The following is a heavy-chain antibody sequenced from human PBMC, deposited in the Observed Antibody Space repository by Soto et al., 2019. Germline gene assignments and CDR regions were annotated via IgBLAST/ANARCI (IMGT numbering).Heavy chain of an antibody. CDR1: GGSISNGNW. J-gene: IGHJ2*01. D-gene: IGHD6-19*01. V-gene: IGHV4-4*02. CDR3: ASLYRSTWPGVSYFDL. Sequence: QVQLQESGPGLVKSSGTLSLTCAVSGGSISNGNWWSWVRQSPGKGLEWIGEIYHSGITNYNPSLTSRVSSSVDQSKNQFALTLSSVTGADTAVYYCASLYRSTWPGVSYFDLWGRGTLVTVSS. CDR2: IYHSGIT.